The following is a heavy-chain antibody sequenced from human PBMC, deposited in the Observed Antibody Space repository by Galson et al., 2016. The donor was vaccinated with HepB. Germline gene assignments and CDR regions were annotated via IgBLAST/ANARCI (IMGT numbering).Heavy chain of an antibody. CDR2: ISTGSTYI. J-gene: IGHJ4*02. V-gene: IGHV3-21*01. D-gene: IGHD3/OR15-3a*01. CDR3: ARDYDFMGDGFDF. Sequence: SLRLSCAASGFSFNTYSFNWVRQAPGKGLEWVSSISTGSTYIYYADSVKGRFTISRDNAKNSLYLQMNSLRVEDTATYYCARDYDFMGDGFDFWGQGTLVTVSS. CDR1: GFSFNTYS.